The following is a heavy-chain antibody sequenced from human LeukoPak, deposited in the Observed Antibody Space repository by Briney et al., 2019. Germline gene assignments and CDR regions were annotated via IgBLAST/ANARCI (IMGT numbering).Heavy chain of an antibody. J-gene: IGHJ3*02. D-gene: IGHD5-12*01. Sequence: ASETLSLTCAVSGYSISSGYYWGWIRPPPGKRLEWIGSIYHSGSTYYNPSLKSRVTISVDTSKNQFSLKLSSVTAADTAVYYCARGAYSGYGDAFDIWGQGTMVTVSS. CDR2: IYHSGST. CDR3: ARGAYSGYGDAFDI. V-gene: IGHV4-38-2*01. CDR1: GYSISSGYY.